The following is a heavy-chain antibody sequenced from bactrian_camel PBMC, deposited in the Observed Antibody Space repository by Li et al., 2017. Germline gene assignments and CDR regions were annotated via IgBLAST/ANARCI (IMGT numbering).Heavy chain of an antibody. CDR1: PVTYSGYC. V-gene: IGHV3S26*01. J-gene: IGHJ4*01. D-gene: IGHD1*01. CDR3: AAISTSGCPGYSLIGRYNY. CDR2: IDGAGGT. Sequence: HVQLVESGGASVQAGGSLRPSCAGAPVTYSGYCLAWFRQVPGKAREGVASIDGAGGTSYADSVKGRFTISNDSAKNILYLQMNSLTPEDTAMYYCAAISTSGCPGYSLIGRYNYCGQGTQVTVS.